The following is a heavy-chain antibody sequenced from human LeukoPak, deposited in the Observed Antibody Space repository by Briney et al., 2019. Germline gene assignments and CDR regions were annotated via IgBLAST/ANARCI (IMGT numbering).Heavy chain of an antibody. CDR1: GFTFSSSW. J-gene: IGHJ4*02. D-gene: IGHD3-22*01. CDR3: AREGSGYYYPDY. Sequence: GGSLRLSCAASGFTFSSSWMHWVRQAPGKGLVWVSRVNSDGSSTTYADSVKGRFTISRDNAKNSLYLQMNSLRAEDTAVYYCAREGSGYYYPDYWGQGTLVTVSS. V-gene: IGHV3-74*01. CDR2: VNSDGSST.